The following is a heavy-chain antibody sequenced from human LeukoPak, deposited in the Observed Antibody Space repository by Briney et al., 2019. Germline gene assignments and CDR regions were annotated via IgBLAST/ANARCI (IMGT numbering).Heavy chain of an antibody. Sequence: ASVTVSCKVSGYTLTELSMHWVRQAPGKGLEWMGGFDPEDGETIYAQKFQGRVTMTEDTSTDTAYMELSSLRSEDTAVYYCATGDYGGMAFDPWGQGTLVTVSS. V-gene: IGHV1-24*01. CDR1: GYTLTELS. J-gene: IGHJ5*02. CDR2: FDPEDGET. D-gene: IGHD4-23*01. CDR3: ATGDYGGMAFDP.